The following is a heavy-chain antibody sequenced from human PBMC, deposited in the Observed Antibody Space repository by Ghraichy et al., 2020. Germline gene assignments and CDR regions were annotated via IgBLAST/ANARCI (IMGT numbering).Heavy chain of an antibody. CDR1: GGSISSGGYS. V-gene: IGHV4-30-4*07. CDR3: ARDLGIVYGFGAFDI. J-gene: IGHJ3*02. CDR2: IYYSGST. D-gene: IGHD7-27*01. Sequence: SETLSLTCAVSGGSISSGGYSWSWIRQPPGKGLEWIGYIYYSGSTYYNPSLKSRVTISVDTSKNQFSLKLSSVTAADTAVYYCARDLGIVYGFGAFDIWGQGTMVTVSS.